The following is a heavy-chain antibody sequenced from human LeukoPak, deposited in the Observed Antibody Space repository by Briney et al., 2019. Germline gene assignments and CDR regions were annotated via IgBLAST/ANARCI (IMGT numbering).Heavy chain of an antibody. CDR2: ISGSGGST. CDR1: GFSFSIYA. J-gene: IGHJ4*02. V-gene: IGHV3-23*01. Sequence: GGSLRLSCAASGFSFSIYAMSWVRQAPGKGLEWVSTISGSGGSTYNADSVKGRLTISRDNTKNTLYLQMNSLRAEDTAVYYCAKEDSSGEEGIGVVDYWGQGTLVTVSS. CDR3: AKEDSSGEEGIGVVDY. D-gene: IGHD6-19*01.